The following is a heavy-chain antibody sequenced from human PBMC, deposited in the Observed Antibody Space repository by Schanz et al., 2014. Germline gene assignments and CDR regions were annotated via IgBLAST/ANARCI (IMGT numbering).Heavy chain of an antibody. CDR2: IKQDGSEK. CDR3: GRDNYYGSGSCAY. V-gene: IGHV3-7*04. D-gene: IGHD3-10*01. J-gene: IGHJ4*02. CDR1: GFTFSKYW. Sequence: EVQLVESGGGLVQPGGSLRLSCGGSGFTFSKYWMSWVRQAPGKGLEGVANIKQDGSEKYYVDAVKGRFTISRDNAKNSMLLHMKSLRGEDAAVYYCGRDNYYGSGSCAYWGQGTLVTVSS.